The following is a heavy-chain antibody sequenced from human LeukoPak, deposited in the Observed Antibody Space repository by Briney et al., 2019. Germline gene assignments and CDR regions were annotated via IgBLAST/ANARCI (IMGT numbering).Heavy chain of an antibody. Sequence: LRLSCAASGFTFSSYGMGWVRQPPGKGLEWIGEINHSGSTNYNPSLKSRVTISVDTSKNQFSLKLSSVTAADAAVYYCARGLPYRVVPAAIRSGGSWFDPWGQGTLVTVSS. V-gene: IGHV4-34*01. D-gene: IGHD2-2*01. CDR1: GFTFSSYG. CDR3: ARGLPYRVVPAAIRSGGSWFDP. CDR2: INHSGST. J-gene: IGHJ5*02.